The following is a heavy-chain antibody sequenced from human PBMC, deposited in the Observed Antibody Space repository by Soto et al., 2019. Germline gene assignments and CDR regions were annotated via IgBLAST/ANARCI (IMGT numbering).Heavy chain of an antibody. CDR2: IYYGGST. V-gene: IGHV4-31*03. CDR1: GGSISSGGYY. D-gene: IGHD3-10*01. Sequence: QVQLQESGPGLVKPSQTLSLTCSVSGGSISSGGYYWSWIRQHPGKGLEWIGYIYYGGSTYYNPSLKSRVTISVDTSKNQFSLKLCSVTAADTAVYYCARDGSGSSFDYWGQGTLVTVSS. CDR3: ARDGSGSSFDY. J-gene: IGHJ4*02.